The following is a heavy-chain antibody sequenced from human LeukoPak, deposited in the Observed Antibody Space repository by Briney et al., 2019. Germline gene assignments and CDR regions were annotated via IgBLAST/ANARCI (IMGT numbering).Heavy chain of an antibody. J-gene: IGHJ4*02. V-gene: IGHV3-48*03. CDR2: ISSSGSTI. CDR3: ARERGGLTYYDILTGYSYYFDY. D-gene: IGHD3-9*01. CDR1: GFTFSSYE. Sequence: GGSLRLSCAASGFTFSSYEMNWVRQTPGKGLEWVSYISSSGSTIYYADSVKGRFTISRDNAKNSLYLQMNSLRAEDTAVYYCARERGGLTYYDILTGYSYYFDYWGQGTLVTVSS.